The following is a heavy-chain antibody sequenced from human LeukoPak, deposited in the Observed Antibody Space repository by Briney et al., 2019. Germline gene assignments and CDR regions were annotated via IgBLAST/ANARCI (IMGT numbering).Heavy chain of an antibody. Sequence: SETLSLTCTASGGSISNHYWSWIRQPPGRGLEWIGYFSDSGNTIYNPSLKSRVTILGDTSKNQFSLKLSSVTAADTGTYYCARTSGRGSVDPGTSGYVDSWGQGSLVTVSS. CDR1: GGSISNHY. CDR2: FSDSGNT. CDR3: ARTSGRGSVDPGTSGYVDS. V-gene: IGHV4-59*08. D-gene: IGHD3-22*01. J-gene: IGHJ4*02.